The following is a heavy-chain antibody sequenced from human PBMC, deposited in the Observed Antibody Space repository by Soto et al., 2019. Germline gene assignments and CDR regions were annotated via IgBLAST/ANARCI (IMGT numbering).Heavy chain of an antibody. CDR1: GYTFTNYA. CDR2: INAGNGNT. D-gene: IGHD4-17*01. Sequence: ASVKVSCKASGYTFTNYAMHWVRQAPGQRLEWMGWINAGNGNTKYSQKFQGRVTITRDTSASTAYMELSSLRSEDTAVYYCARALNGDSSYHYYMDVWGKGTTVTVSS. CDR3: ARALNGDSSYHYYMDV. V-gene: IGHV1-3*01. J-gene: IGHJ6*03.